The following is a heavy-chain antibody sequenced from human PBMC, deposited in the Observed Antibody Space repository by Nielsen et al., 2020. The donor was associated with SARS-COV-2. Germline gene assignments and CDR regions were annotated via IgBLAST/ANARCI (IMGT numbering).Heavy chain of an antibody. V-gene: IGHV4-39*07. CDR2: INHSGST. CDR1: GGSISSGDYY. J-gene: IGHJ4*02. CDR3: ARETYGDYPSRLDY. Sequence: SETLSLTCTVSGGSISSGDYYWSWIRQPPGKGLEWIGEINHSGSTNYNPSLKSRVTISVDTSKNQFSLKLSSVTAADTAVYYCARETYGDYPSRLDYWGQGTLVTVSS. D-gene: IGHD4-17*01.